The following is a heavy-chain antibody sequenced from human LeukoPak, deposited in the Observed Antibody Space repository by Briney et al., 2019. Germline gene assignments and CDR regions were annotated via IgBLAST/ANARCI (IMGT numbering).Heavy chain of an antibody. Sequence: GGSLRLSCAASGFTFSSYSMNWVRQAPGKGLEWVSCISSSSSYIYDADSVKGRFTISRDNAKNSLYLQMNSLRAEDTAVYYCARDSSRIVGATGYWGQGTLVTVSS. J-gene: IGHJ4*02. CDR2: ISSSSSYI. CDR3: ARDSSRIVGATGY. V-gene: IGHV3-21*04. D-gene: IGHD1-26*01. CDR1: GFTFSSYS.